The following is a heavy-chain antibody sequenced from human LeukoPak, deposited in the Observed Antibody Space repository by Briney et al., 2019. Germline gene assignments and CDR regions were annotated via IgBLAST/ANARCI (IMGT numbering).Heavy chain of an antibody. CDR3: ATELHCSGGSCSSN. V-gene: IGHV1-24*01. Sequence: GASVKVSCKASGYTFTSYDINWVRQAPGKGLEWMGGFDPEDGETIYAQKFQGRVTMTEDTSTDTAYMELSSLRSEDTAVYYCATELHCSGGSCSSNWGQGTLVTVSS. CDR1: GYTFTSYD. D-gene: IGHD2-15*01. J-gene: IGHJ4*02. CDR2: FDPEDGET.